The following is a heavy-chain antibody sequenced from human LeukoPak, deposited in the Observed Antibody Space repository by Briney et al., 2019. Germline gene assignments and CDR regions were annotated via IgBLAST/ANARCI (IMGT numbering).Heavy chain of an antibody. J-gene: IGHJ4*02. Sequence: GKSLRLSCATSGFSFSSYGMHWVRQAPGKGLEWVSYISSGGGTIYYADSVKGRFTISRDYAKNSLYLQMNSLRAEDTAVYFCARGIQFDYWGQGTLVTVSS. CDR1: GFSFSSYG. CDR3: ARGIQFDY. V-gene: IGHV3-48*01. CDR2: ISSGGGTI.